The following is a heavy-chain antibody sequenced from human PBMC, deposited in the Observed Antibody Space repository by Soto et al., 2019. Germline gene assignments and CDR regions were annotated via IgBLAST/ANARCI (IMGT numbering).Heavy chain of an antibody. CDR1: GFTFSSYS. CDR2: ISSSSSYI. V-gene: IGHV3-21*04. D-gene: IGHD1-1*01. J-gene: IGHJ6*03. Sequence: GGSLRLSCAASGFTFSSYSMNWVRQAPGKGLEWVSSISSSSSYIYYADSVKGRFTISRDNAKNSLYLQMNSLRAEDTAVYYCARVEGEYNWNDYGRYYYYYMDVWGKGTTVTVSS. CDR3: ARVEGEYNWNDYGRYYYYYMDV.